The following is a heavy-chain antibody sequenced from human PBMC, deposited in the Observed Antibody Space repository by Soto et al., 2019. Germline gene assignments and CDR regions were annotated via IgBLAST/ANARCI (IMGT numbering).Heavy chain of an antibody. Sequence: SETLSLTCTVSGGSILDSTYYWAWIRQSPGKGLEWIGTIFYSGGTFYTPSLKSRVTMSVDTSNNQFSLKLSSVTAADTAVYYCARQTSGYYSGWFDSWGQGTLVTVSS. CDR3: ARQTSGYYSGWFDS. J-gene: IGHJ5*01. V-gene: IGHV4-39*01. D-gene: IGHD3-22*01. CDR1: GGSILDSTYY. CDR2: IFYSGGT.